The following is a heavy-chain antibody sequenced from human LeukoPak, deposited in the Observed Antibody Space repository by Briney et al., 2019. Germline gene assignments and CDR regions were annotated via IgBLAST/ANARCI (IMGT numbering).Heavy chain of an antibody. J-gene: IGHJ4*02. Sequence: ASVKVSCKVSGYTLTELSMHWVRQAPGKGLEWMGGFDPEDGETIYAQKFQGRVTMTEDTSTDTAYMELSSLRSEDTAVYYCAADYYDSSGYYYWGQGTLVTVSS. D-gene: IGHD3-22*01. CDR1: GYTLTELS. V-gene: IGHV1-24*01. CDR3: AADYYDSSGYYY. CDR2: FDPEDGET.